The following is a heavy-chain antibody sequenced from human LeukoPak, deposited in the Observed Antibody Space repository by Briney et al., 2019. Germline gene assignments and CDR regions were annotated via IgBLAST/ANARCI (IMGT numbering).Heavy chain of an antibody. V-gene: IGHV1-18*04. CDR1: GYTFTSYG. Sequence: ASVKVSCKASGYTFTSYGISWVRQAPGQGLEWMGWISAYNGNTNYAQKLQGGVTMTTDTSTSTAYMELRSLRSDDTAVYYCARGPRPGYCSGGSCEGWFDPWGQGTLVTVSS. J-gene: IGHJ5*02. CDR3: ARGPRPGYCSGGSCEGWFDP. CDR2: ISAYNGNT. D-gene: IGHD2-15*01.